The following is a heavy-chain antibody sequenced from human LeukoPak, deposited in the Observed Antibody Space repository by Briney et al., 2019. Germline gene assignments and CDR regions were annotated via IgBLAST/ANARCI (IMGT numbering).Heavy chain of an antibody. Sequence: ASVKVSCTAYRYTFSDYVVHWVRQAPGQRFESIGWIDAGNGDTRYSQKFQGRVTITRDTSASTAYIELRRLRSEDTAMYYCARGSTSDWPLDHWGQETLVIISS. J-gene: IGHJ4*02. CDR2: IDAGNGDT. CDR3: ARGSTSDWPLDH. CDR1: RYTFSDYV. D-gene: IGHD2-2*01. V-gene: IGHV1-3*01.